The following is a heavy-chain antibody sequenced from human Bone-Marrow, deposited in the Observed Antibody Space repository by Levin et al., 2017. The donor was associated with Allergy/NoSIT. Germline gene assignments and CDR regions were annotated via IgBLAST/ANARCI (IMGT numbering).Heavy chain of an antibody. J-gene: IGHJ4*02. D-gene: IGHD6-19*01. V-gene: IGHV3-30-3*01. Sequence: GGSLRLSCAASGFTFSSYAMHWVRQAPGKGLEWVAVISYDGSNKYYADSVKGRFTISRDNSKNTLYLQMNSLRAEDTAVYYCATAVAGTLDYWGQGTLVTVSS. CDR2: ISYDGSNK. CDR3: ATAVAGTLDY. CDR1: GFTFSSYA.